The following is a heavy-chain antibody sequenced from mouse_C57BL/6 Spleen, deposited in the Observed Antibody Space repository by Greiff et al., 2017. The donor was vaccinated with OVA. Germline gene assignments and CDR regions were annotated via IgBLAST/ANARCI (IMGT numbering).Heavy chain of an antibody. Sequence: EVQVVESGPGMVKPSQSLSLTCTVTGYSITSGYDWHWIRHLPGNKLEWMGYISYSGSTNYNPSLKSRISITHDTSKNHFFLKLNSVTTEDTATYYCARGRDYYGSSYEFAYWGQGTLVTVSA. J-gene: IGHJ3*01. CDR2: ISYSGST. D-gene: IGHD1-1*01. CDR1: GYSITSGYD. V-gene: IGHV3-1*01. CDR3: ARGRDYYGSSYEFAY.